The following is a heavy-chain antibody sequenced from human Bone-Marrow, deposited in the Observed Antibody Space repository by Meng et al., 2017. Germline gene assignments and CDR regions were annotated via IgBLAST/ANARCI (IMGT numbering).Heavy chain of an antibody. V-gene: IGHV4-34*01. CDR3: ARGPTTMAHDFDY. J-gene: IGHJ4*02. CDR2: INHSGST. CDR1: GGSFSDYY. Sequence: QGPPQQWGAGLLKPSETLSLTCVVSGGSFSDYYWSWIRQPPGKGLEWIGEINHSGSTNYNPSLESRATISVDTSQNNLSLKLSSVTAADSAVYYCARGPTTMAHDFDYWGQGTLVTVSS. D-gene: IGHD4-11*01.